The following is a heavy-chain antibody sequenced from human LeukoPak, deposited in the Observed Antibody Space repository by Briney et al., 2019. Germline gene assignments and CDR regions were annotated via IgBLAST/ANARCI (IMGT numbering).Heavy chain of an antibody. CDR1: GFTFSSYA. J-gene: IGHJ4*02. Sequence: GRSLRLSCAASGFTFSSYAMSWVRQAPGKGLEWVSATSGSGGSTYYADSVKGRFTISRDNSKNTLYVQMNSLRAEDTAVYYCAKVSAAYYFDYWGQGTLVTVSS. CDR2: TSGSGGST. V-gene: IGHV3-23*01. D-gene: IGHD3-3*01. CDR3: AKVSAAYYFDY.